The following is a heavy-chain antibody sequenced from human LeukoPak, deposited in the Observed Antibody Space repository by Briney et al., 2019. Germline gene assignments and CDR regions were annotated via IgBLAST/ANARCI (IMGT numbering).Heavy chain of an antibody. J-gene: IGHJ4*02. CDR2: ISGSTGHS. CDR3: ARGSVGGFGLVIFY. D-gene: IGHD3/OR15-3a*01. Sequence: GGSLRLSCAASGFAFSSYSMNWVRQAPGKGLEWVSSISGSTGHSYYADSVKGRFTISRDNAKNSLYLQMNSLRAEDTAVYYCARGSVGGFGLVIFYWGQGTLVTVSS. CDR1: GFAFSSYS. V-gene: IGHV3-21*01.